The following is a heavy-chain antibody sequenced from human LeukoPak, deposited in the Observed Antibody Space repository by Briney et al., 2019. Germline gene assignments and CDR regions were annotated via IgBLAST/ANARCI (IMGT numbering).Heavy chain of an antibody. Sequence: GGSLRLSCAASGFTFSSYAMTWVRQAPGKGLEWVSTIRGTGDSTHYADSVKGRFIISRDKSKNMLYLQMNGLRAEDTAIYYCAKGQELDDGVFDSWGQGTLVTVSS. CDR1: GFTFSSYA. J-gene: IGHJ4*02. CDR3: AKGQELDDGVFDS. CDR2: IRGTGDST. V-gene: IGHV3-23*01. D-gene: IGHD1-1*01.